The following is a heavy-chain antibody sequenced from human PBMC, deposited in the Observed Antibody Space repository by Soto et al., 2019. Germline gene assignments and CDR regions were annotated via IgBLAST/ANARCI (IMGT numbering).Heavy chain of an antibody. V-gene: IGHV5-51*01. CDR2: IYPGDSDT. CDR1: GYSFTSYW. Sequence: PGESLKISCKGSGYSFTSYWIGWVRQMPGKGLEWMGIIYPGDSDTRYSPSFQGQVTISADKSISTAYLQWSSLKASDTAMYYCGLWDYYDSSGYYYKGDYWGQGTVVNVAS. J-gene: IGHJ4*02. D-gene: IGHD3-22*01. CDR3: GLWDYYDSSGYYYKGDY.